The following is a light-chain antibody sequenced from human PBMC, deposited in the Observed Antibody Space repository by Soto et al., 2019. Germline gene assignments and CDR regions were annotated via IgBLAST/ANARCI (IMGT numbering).Light chain of an antibody. Sequence: QSVLTQPASVSGSPGQSITISCTGTAXDVGGYNYVSWYQQHPGKAPKLMIHAVSSRPSGISSRFSGSKSGNTASLTISGLQSEDEADYFCCSYTSRTTYVFGTGTKVTVL. CDR2: AVS. CDR1: AXDVGGYNY. J-gene: IGLJ1*01. V-gene: IGLV2-14*01. CDR3: CSYTSRTTYV.